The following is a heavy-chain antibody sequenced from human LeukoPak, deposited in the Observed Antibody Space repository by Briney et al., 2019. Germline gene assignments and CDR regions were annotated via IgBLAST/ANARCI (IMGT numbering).Heavy chain of an antibody. CDR1: GGSISSGGYY. CDR2: IYYSGST. J-gene: IGHJ4*02. Sequence: TLSLTCTVSGGSISSGGYYWSWIRQHPGKGLEWIGYIYYSGSTYYNPSLKSRVTISVDTSKNQFSLKLSSVTAADTAVCYCARTEQRGIRMDYWGQGTLVTVSS. D-gene: IGHD1/OR15-1a*01. V-gene: IGHV4-31*03. CDR3: ARTEQRGIRMDY.